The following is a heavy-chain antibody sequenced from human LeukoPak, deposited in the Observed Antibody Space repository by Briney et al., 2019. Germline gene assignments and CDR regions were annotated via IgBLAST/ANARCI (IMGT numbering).Heavy chain of an antibody. J-gene: IGHJ3*02. CDR1: GFTFSSYY. Sequence: GGSLRLSCAASGFTFSSYYMNWVRQAPGKGLEWVSSIHSSDSYINYADSVRGRFTISRDNAKSSLYLQMNSLRAEDTAVYYCARGVLGYGRNDAFDIWGQGTMVTVPS. D-gene: IGHD4-23*01. V-gene: IGHV3-21*01. CDR2: IHSSDSYI. CDR3: ARGVLGYGRNDAFDI.